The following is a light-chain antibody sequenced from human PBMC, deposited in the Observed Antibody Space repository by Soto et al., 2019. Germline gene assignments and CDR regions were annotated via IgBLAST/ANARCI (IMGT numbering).Light chain of an antibody. CDR3: QQYATSPPT. CDR2: GAS. J-gene: IGKJ2*01. V-gene: IGKV1-5*01. CDR1: QSISSW. Sequence: DIQMTQSPSTLSASVGDRVTITCRASQSISSWLAWYQQRPREAPKLLIYGASSLESGVPSRFSGSGSGTEFTLTISSLQPTDFATYYCQQYATSPPTFGQGTKLEI.